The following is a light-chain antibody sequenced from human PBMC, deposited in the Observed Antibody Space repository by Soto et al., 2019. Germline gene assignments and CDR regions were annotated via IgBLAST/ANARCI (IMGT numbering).Light chain of an antibody. CDR2: AAS. Sequence: DIQMTQSPSSLSASVGDRVAITCRASQSINIYLNWYQQRPGRAPKLLLYAASNLQSGVPSRFSGDGVGTHFTLTISGLQPDDFATYHCQQSHTTPYTFGQGTRLEIK. V-gene: IGKV1-39*01. CDR3: QQSHTTPYT. CDR1: QSINIY. J-gene: IGKJ5*01.